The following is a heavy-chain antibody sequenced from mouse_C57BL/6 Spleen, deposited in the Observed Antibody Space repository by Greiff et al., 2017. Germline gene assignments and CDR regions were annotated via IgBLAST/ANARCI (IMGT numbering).Heavy chain of an antibody. CDR1: GFTFRNYW. CDR3: TGDGFPFDY. Sequence: EVKLMESGGGLVQPGGSMKLSCVASGFTFRNYWMNWVRPSPEKGLEWVAQIRLKSDNYATHYEESVKGRFTISRDDSKSSVYLQMNYVRAEDTGIYYCTGDGFPFDYWGQGTTLTVSS. D-gene: IGHD2-3*01. V-gene: IGHV6-3*01. J-gene: IGHJ2*01. CDR2: IRLKSDNYAT.